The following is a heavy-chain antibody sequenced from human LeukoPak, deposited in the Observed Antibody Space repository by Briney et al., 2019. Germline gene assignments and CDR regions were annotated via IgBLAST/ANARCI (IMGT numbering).Heavy chain of an antibody. CDR2: INTSGST. D-gene: IGHD2-15*01. V-gene: IGHV4-4*07. CDR3: ARDCSGGICHSVPSYYFDY. J-gene: IGHJ4*02. CDR1: GDSISSYY. Sequence: SETLSLTCIVSGDSISSYYWTWIRQPAGKGLEWIGRINTSGSTNYNPSLRSRVTMSLDKSKNQFSLKLSSVTAADTAVYYCARDCSGGICHSVPSYYFDYWGQGTLVTVSS.